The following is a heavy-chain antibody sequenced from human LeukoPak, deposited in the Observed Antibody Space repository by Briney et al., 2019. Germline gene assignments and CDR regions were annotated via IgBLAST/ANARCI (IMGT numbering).Heavy chain of an antibody. Sequence: SVKVSCKASRGTFSSYAISWVRQAPGQGLEWMGGIIPIFGTANYAQKFQGRVTITADESTSTAYMELSGLTSEDTAVYYCARDVPISRYRSSSAFDHWGQGTLVTVSS. J-gene: IGHJ4*02. CDR1: RGTFSSYA. CDR2: IIPIFGTA. CDR3: ARDVPISRYRSSSAFDH. V-gene: IGHV1-69*13. D-gene: IGHD6-13*01.